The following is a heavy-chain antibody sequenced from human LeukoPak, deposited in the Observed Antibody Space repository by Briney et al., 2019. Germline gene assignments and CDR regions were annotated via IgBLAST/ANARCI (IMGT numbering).Heavy chain of an antibody. CDR2: INPTGTTT. J-gene: IGHJ5*02. CDR3: ARDNSVGDIAWWFDP. V-gene: IGHV1-46*01. D-gene: IGHD1-26*01. Sequence: ASVKVSCKASGYTFINHWMHWVRQAPGQGLEWVGLINPTGTTTLYAQKFQGRITLTRDMSATTDYMELSILTSEDTAVYYCARDNSVGDIAWWFDPWGQGTLVTVSS. CDR1: GYTFINHW.